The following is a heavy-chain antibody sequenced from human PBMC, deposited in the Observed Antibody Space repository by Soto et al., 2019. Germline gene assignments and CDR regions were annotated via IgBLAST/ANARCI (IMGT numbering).Heavy chain of an antibody. V-gene: IGHV3-21*01. Sequence: GGSLRLSCAASGFTFSSYSMNWVRQAPGKGLEWVSSISSSSSYIYYADSVKGRFTISRDNAKNSLYLQMNSLRAEDTAVYYCARVPGYYYDSSDDAFDSWGQGTMVTFSS. D-gene: IGHD3-22*01. CDR1: GFTFSSYS. J-gene: IGHJ3*02. CDR3: ARVPGYYYDSSDDAFDS. CDR2: ISSSSSYI.